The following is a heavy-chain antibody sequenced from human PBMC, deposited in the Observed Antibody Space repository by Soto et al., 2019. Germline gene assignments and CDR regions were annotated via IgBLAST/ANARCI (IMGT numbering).Heavy chain of an antibody. CDR2: ISYDGSNK. CDR1: GFTFSSYG. V-gene: IGHV3-30*18. CDR3: AKDSAYSSSWYDIYYYYGMDV. Sequence: GGSLRLSCAASGFTFSSYGMHWVRQAPGKGLEWVAVISYDGSNKYYADSVKGRFTISRDNSKNTLYLQMNSLRAEDTAVYYCAKDSAYSSSWYDIYYYYGMDVWGQGTTVTVSS. D-gene: IGHD6-13*01. J-gene: IGHJ6*02.